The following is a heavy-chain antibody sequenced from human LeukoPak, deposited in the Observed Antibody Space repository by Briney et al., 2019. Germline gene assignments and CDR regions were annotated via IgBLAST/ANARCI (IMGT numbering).Heavy chain of an antibody. D-gene: IGHD6-6*01. Sequence: ASVKVSCKASGYSFNSNGISWGRQAPGQGLEWVGWISAYNGDTNYPQKLQGRVTMTTDISTSTAYMEMRSLRSDDTAVYYCARGAGFSSSRRRNYFYGMDVWGQGTTVTVSS. CDR3: ARGAGFSSSRRRNYFYGMDV. V-gene: IGHV1-18*01. J-gene: IGHJ6*02. CDR2: ISAYNGDT. CDR1: GYSFNSNG.